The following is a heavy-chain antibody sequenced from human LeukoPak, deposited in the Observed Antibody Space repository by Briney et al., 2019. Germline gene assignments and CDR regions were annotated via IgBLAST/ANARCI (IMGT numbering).Heavy chain of an antibody. CDR2: ISAYNGDT. Sequence: ASVKVSCKASGYTFNMHSIIWVRQAPGQGLEWMGWISAYNGDTKYAQKFQGRVTMTTDTSTSTAYMELRSLRSDDTAVYFCARDPSNISGRYPYFDSWGQGTLVTVSS. J-gene: IGHJ4*02. V-gene: IGHV1-18*04. D-gene: IGHD6-19*01. CDR1: GYTFNMHS. CDR3: ARDPSNISGRYPYFDS.